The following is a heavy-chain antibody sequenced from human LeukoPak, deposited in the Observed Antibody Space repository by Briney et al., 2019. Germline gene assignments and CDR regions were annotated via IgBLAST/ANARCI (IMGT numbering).Heavy chain of an antibody. J-gene: IGHJ5*02. CDR2: INHSGST. CDR1: GGSFSGYY. Sequence: PSETLSLTCAVYGGSFSGYYWSWIRQPPGKGLEWIGEINHSGSTNYNPSLKSRVTISVDTSKNQFSLKLSSVTAADTAVYYCARVRDDILTGAAFDPWGQGTLVTVSS. V-gene: IGHV4-34*01. CDR3: ARVRDDILTGAAFDP. D-gene: IGHD3-9*01.